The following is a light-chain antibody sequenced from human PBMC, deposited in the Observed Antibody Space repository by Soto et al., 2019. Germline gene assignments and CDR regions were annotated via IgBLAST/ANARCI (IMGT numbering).Light chain of an antibody. CDR3: QQYNNWPFS. V-gene: IGKV3-20*01. J-gene: IGKJ5*01. Sequence: EIVLTQSPGTLSLSTGERAPLTFRACQSVSNNYLAWYQQKTGQAPRILIYGASNRATGIPDRFSGSGSETDCTLTISGLQSEDSAVYFCQQYNNWPFSFGQGTRLEIK. CDR2: GAS. CDR1: QSVSNNY.